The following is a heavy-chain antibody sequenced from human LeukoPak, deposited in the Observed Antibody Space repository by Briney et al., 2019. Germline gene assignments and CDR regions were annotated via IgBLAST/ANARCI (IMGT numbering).Heavy chain of an antibody. CDR3: ARELQYYDSSGPLDY. Sequence: ASVKVSCKASGYTFTGHPMNWVRQAPGQGLEWMGWINPNSGGTNYAQKFQGRVTMTRDTSISTAYMKLSRLRSDDTAVYYCARELQYYDSSGPLDYWGQGTLVTVSS. CDR2: INPNSGGT. J-gene: IGHJ4*02. D-gene: IGHD3-22*01. CDR1: GYTFTGHP. V-gene: IGHV1-2*02.